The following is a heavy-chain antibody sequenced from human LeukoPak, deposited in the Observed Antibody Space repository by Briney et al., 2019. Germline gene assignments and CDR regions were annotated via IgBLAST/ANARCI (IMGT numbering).Heavy chain of an antibody. D-gene: IGHD1-26*01. CDR1: GYTFTSYD. V-gene: IGHV1-8*01. Sequence: ASVKVSCKASGYTFTSYDINWVRQATGQGLEWMGWMNPNSGNTGYAQKFQGRVTMTRNTSISTAYMELSSLRSEDTAVYYCARGSGSRKRGYYYYYMDVWGKGTTVTVSS. CDR3: ARGSGSRKRGYYYYYMDV. J-gene: IGHJ6*03. CDR2: MNPNSGNT.